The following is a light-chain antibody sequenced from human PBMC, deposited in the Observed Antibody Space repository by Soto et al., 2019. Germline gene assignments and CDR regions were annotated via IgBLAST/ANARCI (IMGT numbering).Light chain of an antibody. CDR2: GPS. CDR3: HQYGSSPRT. Sequence: EIVLTQAPGTLSLSPGERATVSCRSSQSVSSTYLAWYQHKPGQAPRLLIYGPSSRAAGIPDRFSGSGSGTDFTLTISRLEPEDFAVCYCHQYGSSPRTFGQGTRLEIK. J-gene: IGKJ5*01. V-gene: IGKV3-20*01. CDR1: QSVSSTY.